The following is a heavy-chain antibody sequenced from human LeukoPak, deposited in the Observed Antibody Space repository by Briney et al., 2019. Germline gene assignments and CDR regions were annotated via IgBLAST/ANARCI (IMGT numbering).Heavy chain of an antibody. D-gene: IGHD3-16*01. V-gene: IGHV6-1*01. CDR1: RDSSSSAHAE. CDR2: THYRSKWYI. Sequence: SQTPSLTCAISRDSSSSAHAEWHWIRQSPSGGLEWLGTTHYRSKWYIDYAVSMKSRLTINPDTSKNQFSLQLNSVTPEDTAVYHCAKGSFRGGFDYWGQGTLVTVPS. J-gene: IGHJ4*02. CDR3: AKGSFRGGFDY.